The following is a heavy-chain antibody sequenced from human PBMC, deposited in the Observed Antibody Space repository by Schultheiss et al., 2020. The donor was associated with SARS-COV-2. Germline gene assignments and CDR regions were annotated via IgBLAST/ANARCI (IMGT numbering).Heavy chain of an antibody. D-gene: IGHD4-11*01. CDR2: ISGSGGAT. J-gene: IGHJ4*02. V-gene: IGHV3-23*01. Sequence: GGSLRLSCVTSGFTFSSHAMSWVRQTPGKGLEWVSGISGSGGATYYADSVTGRFIISRDNSKNTLYLQMNSLRAEDTAVYYCANSDYNFDYWGQGTLVTVSS. CDR3: ANSDYNFDY. CDR1: GFTFSSHA.